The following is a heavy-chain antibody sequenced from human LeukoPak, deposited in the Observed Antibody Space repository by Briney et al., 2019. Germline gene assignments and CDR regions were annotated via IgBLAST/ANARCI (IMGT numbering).Heavy chain of an antibody. CDR3: ARFYDSSGYYQTAGYYYMDV. V-gene: IGHV3-7*01. D-gene: IGHD3-22*01. J-gene: IGHJ6*03. CDR2: IKQDGSEK. Sequence: GGSLRLSCAASGFTFSSYWMSWVRQAPGKGLEWVANIKQDGSEKYYVDSVKGRSTISRDNAKNSLYLQMNSLRAEDTAVYYCARFYDSSGYYQTAGYYYMDVWGKGTTVTVSS. CDR1: GFTFSSYW.